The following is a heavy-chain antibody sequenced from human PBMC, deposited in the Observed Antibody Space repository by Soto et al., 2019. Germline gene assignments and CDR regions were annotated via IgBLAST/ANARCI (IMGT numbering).Heavy chain of an antibody. CDR3: ARDRRIAVAGTRGPFDY. V-gene: IGHV3-30-3*01. CDR1: GFTFSSYA. CDR2: ISYDGSNK. J-gene: IGHJ4*02. Sequence: QVQLVESGGGVVQPGRSLRLSCAASGFTFSSYAMHWVRQAPGKGLEWVAVISYDGSNKYYADSVKGRFTISRDNSKNTLYLQMNSLRAEDTAVYYCARDRRIAVAGTRGPFDYWGQGTLVTVSS. D-gene: IGHD6-19*01.